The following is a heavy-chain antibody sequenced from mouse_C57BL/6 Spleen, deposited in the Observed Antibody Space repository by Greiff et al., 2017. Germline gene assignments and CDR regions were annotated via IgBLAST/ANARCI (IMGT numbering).Heavy chain of an antibody. V-gene: IGHV1-53*01. CDR2: INPSNGGT. CDR1: GYTFTSYW. Sequence: QVQLQQPGTELVKPGASVKLSCKASGYTFTSYWMNWVKQRPGQGLEWIGNINPSNGGTNYNEKFKSKATLTVDTSSSPAYMQLSSLTSEDSTVYYCAKEVYGYDEYWYFDVWGTGTTVTVSS. J-gene: IGHJ1*03. CDR3: AKEVYGYDEYWYFDV. D-gene: IGHD2-2*01.